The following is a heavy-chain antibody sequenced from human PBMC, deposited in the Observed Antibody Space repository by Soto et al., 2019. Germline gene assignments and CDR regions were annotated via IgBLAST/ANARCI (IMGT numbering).Heavy chain of an antibody. CDR2: ISYDGSDK. CDR3: ARRDWDSYYAIDV. Sequence: VQLVESGGGEVQPGRSLRLSCAASGFKYTDFALHWVRQAPGKGLEWVAIISYDGSDKYYADSVKGRFVISRDNPKNKLYLEMNSLRPEDTAVYFCARRDWDSYYAIDVWGQGTTVTVFS. J-gene: IGHJ6*02. CDR1: GFKYTDFA. D-gene: IGHD3-22*01. V-gene: IGHV3-30*09.